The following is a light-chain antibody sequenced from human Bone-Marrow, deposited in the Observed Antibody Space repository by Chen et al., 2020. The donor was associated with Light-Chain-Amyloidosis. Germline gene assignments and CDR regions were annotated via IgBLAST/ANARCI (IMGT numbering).Light chain of an antibody. V-gene: IGKV3-20*01. J-gene: IGKJ2*01. CDR2: SAS. Sequence: EIVLTQSPGTLSLSPGERATLSCRASQSVSSSYLAWYQQKPGQAPRLLIYSASNRATGIPDRFSGSGSGTDFTLTISRLEPEDFAVYYCQQHGGSPPYTFGQGTKLEIK. CDR3: QQHGGSPPYT. CDR1: QSVSSSY.